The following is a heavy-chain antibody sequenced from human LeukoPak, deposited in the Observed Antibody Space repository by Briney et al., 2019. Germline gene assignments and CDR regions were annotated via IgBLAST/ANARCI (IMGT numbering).Heavy chain of an antibody. J-gene: IGHJ4*02. D-gene: IGHD2-2*01. CDR2: INTNTGNP. CDR1: GYTFTSYA. CDR3: ARDHCSSTSCYGYYFDY. Sequence: ASVKVSCKASGYTFTSYAMNWVRQAPGQGLEWMGWINTNTGNPTYAQGFTGRFVFSLDTSVSTAYLQISSLKAEDTAVYYCARDHCSSTSCYGYYFDYWGQGTLVTVSS. V-gene: IGHV7-4-1*02.